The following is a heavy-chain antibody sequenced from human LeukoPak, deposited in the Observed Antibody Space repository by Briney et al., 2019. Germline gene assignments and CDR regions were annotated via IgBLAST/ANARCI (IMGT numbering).Heavy chain of an antibody. V-gene: IGHV3-73*01. CDR3: AKDFGDYGDYDPPTY. Sequence: GGSLKLSCAASGFTFSGSAMHWVRQASGKGLEWVGRIRSKANSYATAYAASVKGRFTISRDDSKNTAYLQMTGLRPEDTAVYYCAKDFGDYGDYDPPTYWGQGTLVSVSS. J-gene: IGHJ4*02. CDR1: GFTFSGSA. D-gene: IGHD4-17*01. CDR2: IRSKANSYAT.